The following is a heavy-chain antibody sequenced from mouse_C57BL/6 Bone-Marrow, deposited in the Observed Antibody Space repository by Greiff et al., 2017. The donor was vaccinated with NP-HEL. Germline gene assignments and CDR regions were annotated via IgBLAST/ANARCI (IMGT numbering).Heavy chain of an antibody. J-gene: IGHJ2*01. CDR1: GYSFTSYY. CDR3: ARGGANWDFDY. D-gene: IGHD4-1*01. V-gene: IGHV1-66*01. Sequence: QVQLKQSGPELVKPGASVKISCKASGYSFTSYYIHWVKQRPGQGLEWIGWIYPGSGNTKYNEKFKGKATLTADTSSSTAYMQLSSLTSEDSAVYYCARGGANWDFDYWGQGTTLTVSS. CDR2: IYPGSGNT.